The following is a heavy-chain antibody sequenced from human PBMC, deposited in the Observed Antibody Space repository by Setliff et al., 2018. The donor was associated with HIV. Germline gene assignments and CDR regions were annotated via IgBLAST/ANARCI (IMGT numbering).Heavy chain of an antibody. CDR2: IIPIFGIA. Sequence: SVKVSCKASGGTFSSYAISWVRQAPGQGLEWMGGIIPIFGIANYAQKFQGRVTITADESTSTAYMELNSLRAEDTAVYYCARDQGYFDSRGFSFYLQPWGQGTLVTVSS. J-gene: IGHJ1*01. V-gene: IGHV1-69*13. D-gene: IGHD3-22*01. CDR3: ARDQGYFDSRGFSFYLQP. CDR1: GGTFSSYA.